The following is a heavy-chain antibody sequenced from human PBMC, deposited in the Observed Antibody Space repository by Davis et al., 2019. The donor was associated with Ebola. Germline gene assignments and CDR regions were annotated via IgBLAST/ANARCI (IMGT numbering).Heavy chain of an antibody. V-gene: IGHV3-21*04. CDR2: ISSSSSYI. CDR3: AKGTTMVQGAFLNY. CDR1: GFTFSSYW. D-gene: IGHD3-10*01. Sequence: GGSLRLSCAASGFTFSSYWMSWVRQAPGKGLEWVSSISSSSSYIYYADSVKGRFTISRDNSKNTLYLQMNSLRAEDTAVYYCAKGTTMVQGAFLNYWGQGTLVTVSS. J-gene: IGHJ4*02.